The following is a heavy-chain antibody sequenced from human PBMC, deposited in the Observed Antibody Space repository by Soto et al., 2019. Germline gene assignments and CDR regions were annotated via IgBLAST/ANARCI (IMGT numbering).Heavy chain of an antibody. D-gene: IGHD1-26*01. V-gene: IGHV4-61*01. CDR1: GGSVISGSYY. CDR3: ATIVGATYFDY. CDR2: IYYSGST. Sequence: SETLSLTCTVSGGSVISGSYYWSWIRQPPGKGLEWIGYIYYSGSTNYNPSLKSRVTISVDTSKNQFSLKLSSVTAADTAVYYCATIVGATYFDYWGQGTLVTVSS. J-gene: IGHJ4*02.